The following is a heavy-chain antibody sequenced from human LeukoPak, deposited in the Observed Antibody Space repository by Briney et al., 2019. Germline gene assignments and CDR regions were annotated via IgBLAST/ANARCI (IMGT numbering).Heavy chain of an antibody. CDR3: TTAIIMSTCDSFDY. J-gene: IGHJ4*02. V-gene: IGHV3-23*01. CDR1: GLTFSSCA. CDR2: ITGSGGST. Sequence: PGGSLRLSCAASGLTFSSCAMSWVRQAPGKGLEWVSSITGSGGSTYYADSVRGRFTISRDNSKNTLYLQMNSLRAEDTALYYCTTAIIMSTCDSFDYWGQGTLVTVSS. D-gene: IGHD3-16*01.